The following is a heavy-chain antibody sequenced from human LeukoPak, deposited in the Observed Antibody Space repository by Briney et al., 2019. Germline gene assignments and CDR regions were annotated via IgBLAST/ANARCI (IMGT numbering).Heavy chain of an antibody. J-gene: IGHJ4*02. CDR2: ITTSGGNT. D-gene: IGHD4-11*01. V-gene: IGHV3-23*01. CDR3: ARVHSILDY. CDR1: RFIFRDYD. Sequence: PGGSLRLSCAASRFIFRDYDMAWVRQAPGKRLEWVSYITTSGGNTYYADSVKGRFTISRDNSKNTLYLQLNTLRAEDTALYYCARVHSILDYWGKGTLVTVSS.